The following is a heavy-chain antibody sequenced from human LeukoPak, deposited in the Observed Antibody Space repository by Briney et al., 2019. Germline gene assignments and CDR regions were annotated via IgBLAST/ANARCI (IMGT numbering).Heavy chain of an antibody. D-gene: IGHD3-16*01. V-gene: IGHV4-61*02. CDR1: AGSISSGSYY. J-gene: IGHJ4*02. Sequence: SQTLSLTCTVSAGSISSGSYYWSWIRQPAGKGLEWIGRIYTSGSTNYNPSLKSRVTISVDTSKNQFSLKLSSVTAADTAVYYCARIPSLGRYYFDYWGQGTLVTVS. CDR3: ARIPSLGRYYFDY. CDR2: IYTSGST.